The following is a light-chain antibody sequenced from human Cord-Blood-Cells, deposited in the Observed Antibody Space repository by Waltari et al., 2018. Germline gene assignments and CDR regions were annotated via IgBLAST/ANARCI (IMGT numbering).Light chain of an antibody. CDR1: KLGDKY. CDR3: QAWDSSTVV. CDR2: QDS. Sequence: SYELTQPPSVSVSPEQTASITGSGEKLGDKYACWYQQKPGQSPVLVIYQDSKRPSGIPERFSGSNSGNTATLTISGTQAMDEADYYCQAWDSSTVVFGGGTKLTVL. V-gene: IGLV3-1*01. J-gene: IGLJ2*01.